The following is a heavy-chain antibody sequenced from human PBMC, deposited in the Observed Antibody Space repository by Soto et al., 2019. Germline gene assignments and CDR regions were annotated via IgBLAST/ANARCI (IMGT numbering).Heavy chain of an antibody. CDR1: GGTFSSYA. V-gene: IGHV1-69*01. Sequence: QVQLVQSGAEVKKLGSSVKVSCKASGGTFSSYAISWVRQAPGQGLEWMGGIIPIFGTANYAQKFQGRVTITADETTSTAYMELSSLRSDDTAVYYCARDPYFEYSNSFRYYHGMDVWGQGTTVTVSS. J-gene: IGHJ6*02. CDR2: IIPIFGTA. D-gene: IGHD6-6*01. CDR3: ARDPYFEYSNSFRYYHGMDV.